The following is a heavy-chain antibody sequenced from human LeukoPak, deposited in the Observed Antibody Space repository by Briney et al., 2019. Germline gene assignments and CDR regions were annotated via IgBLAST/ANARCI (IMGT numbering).Heavy chain of an antibody. D-gene: IGHD6-25*01. CDR2: INHSGST. Sequence: SETLSLTCAVYGGSFSGYYWSWIRQPPGKGLEWTGEINHSGSTNYNPSLKSRVTISVDTSKNQFSLKLSSVTAADTAVYYCARQGGGFWYFDLWGRGTLVTVSS. V-gene: IGHV4-34*01. J-gene: IGHJ2*01. CDR1: GGSFSGYY. CDR3: ARQGGGFWYFDL.